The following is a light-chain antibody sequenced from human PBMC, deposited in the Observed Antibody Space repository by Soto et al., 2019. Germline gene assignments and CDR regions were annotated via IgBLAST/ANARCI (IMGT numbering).Light chain of an antibody. CDR1: RSNIGPNA. J-gene: IGLJ1*01. Sequence: QSVLTQPPSASATPGQRVTISCSGSRSNIGPNAVNWYQQLPGTAPRLLIYNNNQRPSGVPDRFSGSKSGTSASLAISGLQSDYEATYFCAAWADSLNVLYVFGTGTKLTVL. CDR2: NNN. CDR3: AAWADSLNVLYV. V-gene: IGLV1-44*01.